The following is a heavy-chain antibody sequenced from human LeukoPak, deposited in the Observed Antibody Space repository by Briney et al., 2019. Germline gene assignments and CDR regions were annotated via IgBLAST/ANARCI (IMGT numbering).Heavy chain of an antibody. V-gene: IGHV1-2*06. J-gene: IGHJ6*04. CDR2: INPNSGGA. CDR3: ARDFCGGDCYSRSTYMDV. CDR1: GYTFTGYY. D-gene: IGHD2-21*02. Sequence: ASVKVSCKASGYTFTGYYMHWERQAPGQGLEWMGRINPNSGGANYAQKFQGRVTMTRATSISTAYMELSRLRSDDTAVYYCARDFCGGDCYSRSTYMDVWGKGTTVTVSS.